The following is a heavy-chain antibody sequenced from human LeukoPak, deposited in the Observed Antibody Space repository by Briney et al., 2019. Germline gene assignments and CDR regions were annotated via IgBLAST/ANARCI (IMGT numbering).Heavy chain of an antibody. CDR3: ARHRTYSSSSPFDY. V-gene: IGHV4-59*08. D-gene: IGHD6-6*01. Sequence: SETLSLTCSVSGGSISSLYWSWIRQPPGKGLEWIGYIYYTGSTNYNPSLKSRVTMFVDMSKNQFSLRLSSVTAADTTVYYCARHRTYSSSSPFDYWGQGTLVTVSS. CDR1: GGSISSLY. J-gene: IGHJ4*02. CDR2: IYYTGST.